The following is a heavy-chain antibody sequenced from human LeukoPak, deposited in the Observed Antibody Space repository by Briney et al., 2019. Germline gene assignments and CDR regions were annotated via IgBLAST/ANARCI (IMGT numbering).Heavy chain of an antibody. CDR1: GGSISSSSYY. J-gene: IGHJ4*02. Sequence: PSETLSLTCTVSGGSISSSSYYWGWIRQPPGKGLEWIGSIYYSGSTYYNPSLKSRVTISLDTSKNQLSLTLSSVTAADTAVYYCARRRYSYDSWGQGTLVTVSS. CDR3: ARRRYSYDS. CDR2: IYYSGST. D-gene: IGHD5-18*01. V-gene: IGHV4-39*07.